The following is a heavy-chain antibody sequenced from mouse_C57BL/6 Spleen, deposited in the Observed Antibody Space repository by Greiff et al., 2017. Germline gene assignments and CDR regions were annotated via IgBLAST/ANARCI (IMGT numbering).Heavy chain of an antibody. CDR1: GFTFSDYY. Sequence: VKLMESEGGLVQPGSSMKLSCTASGFTFSDYYMAWVRQVPEKGLEWVANINYDGSSTYYLDSLKSRFIISRDNAKNILYLQMSSLKSEDTATYYCARDRGSSLDYWGQGTTLTVSS. J-gene: IGHJ2*01. CDR2: INYDGSST. D-gene: IGHD1-1*01. CDR3: ARDRGSSLDY. V-gene: IGHV5-16*01.